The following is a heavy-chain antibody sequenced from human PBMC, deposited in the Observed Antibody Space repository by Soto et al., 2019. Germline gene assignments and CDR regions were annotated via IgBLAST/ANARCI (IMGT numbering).Heavy chain of an antibody. CDR2: ISAYNGNT. CDR1: GGTFSTYA. V-gene: IGHV1-18*01. D-gene: IGHD2-2*02. CDR3: ARDEKDIVVVPAAIRPKYYGMDV. J-gene: IGHJ6*02. Sequence: ASVKVSCTASGGTFSTYAINWVRQAPGQGLEWMGWISAYNGNTNYAQKLQGRVTMTTDASTSTAYMELRSLRSDDTAVYYCARDEKDIVVVPAAIRPKYYGMDVWGQGTTVTVSS.